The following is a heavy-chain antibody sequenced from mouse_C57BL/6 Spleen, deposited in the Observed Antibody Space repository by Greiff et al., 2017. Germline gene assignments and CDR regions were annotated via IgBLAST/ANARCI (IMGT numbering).Heavy chain of an antibody. CDR1: GFTFSSYT. D-gene: IGHD1-1*01. V-gene: IGHV5-9*01. Sequence: EVKVVESGGGLVKPGGSLKLSCAASGFTFSSYTMSLVRQTPEKRLEWVATISGGGGNTYYPESVKGRFTISRDNAKNTLYLQMSSLRSEDTALYYCTTHIVITTVVDFDYWGQGTTLTVSS. CDR2: ISGGGGNT. CDR3: TTHIVITTVVDFDY. J-gene: IGHJ2*01.